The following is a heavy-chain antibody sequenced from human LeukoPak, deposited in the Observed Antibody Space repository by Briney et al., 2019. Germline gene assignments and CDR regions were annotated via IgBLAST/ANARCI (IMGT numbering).Heavy chain of an antibody. CDR1: GFTFSSYA. CDR2: VNRDGSET. J-gene: IGHJ6*02. Sequence: LPGGSLRLSCAASGFTFSSYAMHWVRQVPGRGPEWVANVNRDGSETYYLDSVKGRFTISKDNAKNSLYLQMNSLRAEDTALYHCARNNGMDVWGQGTTVIVSS. CDR3: ARNNGMDV. V-gene: IGHV3-7*03.